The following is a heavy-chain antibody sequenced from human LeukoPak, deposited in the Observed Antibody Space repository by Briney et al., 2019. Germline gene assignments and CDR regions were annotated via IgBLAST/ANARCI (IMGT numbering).Heavy chain of an antibody. D-gene: IGHD4-23*01. J-gene: IGHJ6*03. Sequence: SETLSLTXIVSGGSISSYYWSWIGQPPGKGLEWIGYIYYSGSTNYNPSLKSRVTISVDTSKNQFSLKLNSVTAADTAVYYCARGTPSYYYYMDVWGKGTTVTVSS. CDR2: IYYSGST. CDR3: ARGTPSYYYYMDV. CDR1: GGSISSYY. V-gene: IGHV4-59*01.